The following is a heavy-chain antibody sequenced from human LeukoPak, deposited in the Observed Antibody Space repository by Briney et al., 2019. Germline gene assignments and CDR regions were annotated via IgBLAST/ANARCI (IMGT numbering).Heavy chain of an antibody. D-gene: IGHD6-13*01. CDR1: GFTFSSYA. J-gene: IGHJ4*02. V-gene: IGHV3-23*01. CDR3: AKAPYSSSWFNYFDY. Sequence: PGGSLRLSCAASGFTFSSYAMSWVRQAPGKGLEWVSAISGSGGSTYYADSVKGRFTICRDIYKNALYLQMNSLRAEDTAVYYCAKAPYSSSWFNYFDYWGQGTLVTVSS. CDR2: ISGSGGST.